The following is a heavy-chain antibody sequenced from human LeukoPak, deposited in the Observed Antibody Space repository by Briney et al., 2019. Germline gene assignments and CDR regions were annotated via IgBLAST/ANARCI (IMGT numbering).Heavy chain of an antibody. CDR3: ARHGTSWDEYFHH. J-gene: IGHJ1*01. CDR1: GGSINSDTSY. V-gene: IGHV4-39*01. Sequence: SETLSLTCAVSGGSINSDTSYWGWARQPPEKGLEWIGSIYYSGSTYYNPSLQSRVTISVDTSKNQFSLNLGSVTAADTAIYYCARHGTSWDEYFHHWGQGTLVTVSS. D-gene: IGHD1-26*01. CDR2: IYYSGST.